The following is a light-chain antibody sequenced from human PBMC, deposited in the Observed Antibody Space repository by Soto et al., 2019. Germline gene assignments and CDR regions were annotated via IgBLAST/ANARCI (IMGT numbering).Light chain of an antibody. CDR2: DAY. CDR3: QQRSNWPPNT. V-gene: IGKV3-11*01. Sequence: EIVLTQSPSTLSFSPVERGTLSCIASQSVSSYLAWYQQKPGQAPRLLIYDAYNRATGIPARFSGSGSGTDFTLTISSLEPEDFAVYYCQQRSNWPPNTFGQGTRLEIK. J-gene: IGKJ5*01. CDR1: QSVSSY.